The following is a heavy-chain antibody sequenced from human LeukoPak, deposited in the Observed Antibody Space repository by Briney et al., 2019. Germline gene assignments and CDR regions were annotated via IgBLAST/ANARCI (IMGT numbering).Heavy chain of an antibody. CDR3: ARGPRNDP. V-gene: IGHV1-8*01. J-gene: IGHJ5*02. Sequence: ASVKVSCKTSGYPFSTYEINWVRRAAGQGLEWMGWVHPNSGNTAYAQKFQGRVTMTRDTSISTAYMELSGLRSDDTAVYFCARGPRNDPWGQGTLATVSS. D-gene: IGHD1-14*01. CDR1: GYPFSTYE. CDR2: VHPNSGNT.